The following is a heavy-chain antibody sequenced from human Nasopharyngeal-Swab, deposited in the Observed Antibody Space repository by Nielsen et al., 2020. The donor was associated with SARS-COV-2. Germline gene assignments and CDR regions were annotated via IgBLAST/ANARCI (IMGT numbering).Heavy chain of an antibody. V-gene: IGHV3-23*01. J-gene: IGHJ5*02. CDR3: ARDKNYYDSSGYANWFDP. Sequence: GESLKISCAASGFTFSSYAMSWVRQAPGKGLEWVSAISGSGGSTYYADSLKGRFTISRDNAKNSLYLQMNSLRAEDTAVYYCARDKNYYDSSGYANWFDPWGQGTLVTVSS. D-gene: IGHD3-22*01. CDR1: GFTFSSYA. CDR2: ISGSGGST.